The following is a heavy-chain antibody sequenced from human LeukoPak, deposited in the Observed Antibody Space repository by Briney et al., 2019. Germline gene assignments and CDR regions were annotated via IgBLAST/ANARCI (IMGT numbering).Heavy chain of an antibody. Sequence: GGSLRLSCAASGITFSSYAMHWVRQAPGKGLEWVAVISYDGSNKYYADSVKGRFTISRDNSKNTLYLQMNSLRAEDTAVYYCAKEVVDYGNWFDPWGQGTLVTVSS. CDR2: ISYDGSNK. D-gene: IGHD2-15*01. J-gene: IGHJ5*02. CDR1: GITFSSYA. V-gene: IGHV3-30*04. CDR3: AKEVVDYGNWFDP.